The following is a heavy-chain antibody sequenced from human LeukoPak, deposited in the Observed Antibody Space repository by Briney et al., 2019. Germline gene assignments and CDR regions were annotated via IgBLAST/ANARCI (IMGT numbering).Heavy chain of an antibody. V-gene: IGHV3-30*04. Sequence: PGGSLRLSCAASGFTFSSYAMHWVRQAPGKGLEWVAVISYDGSNKNYVDSVKGRSSISRDNSKKMLYLQMNSLRAEDTAVYYCARGIVVVAAASSNWFDPWGQGNVVTVSS. CDR3: ARGIVVVAAASSNWFDP. CDR1: GFTFSSYA. J-gene: IGHJ5*02. CDR2: ISYDGSNK. D-gene: IGHD2-15*01.